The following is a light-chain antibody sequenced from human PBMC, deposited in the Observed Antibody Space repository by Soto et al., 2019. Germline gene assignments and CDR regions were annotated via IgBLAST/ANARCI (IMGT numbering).Light chain of an antibody. CDR1: QTVAGD. Sequence: VTTQSPATLSVSPGERATLSCRASQTVAGDLAWYQQKPGQAPRLLIYRTSTRATGIPARFSGSGSGTEFTLTISSLQSEDVAVYYCQEYNGRSSFGQGTKVEMK. CDR2: RTS. J-gene: IGKJ1*01. V-gene: IGKV3-15*01. CDR3: QEYNGRSS.